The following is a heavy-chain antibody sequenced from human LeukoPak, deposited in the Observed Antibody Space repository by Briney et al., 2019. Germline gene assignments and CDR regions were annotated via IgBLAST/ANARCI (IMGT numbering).Heavy chain of an antibody. CDR1: GFTFSSYA. CDR3: AKTLYCSGGSCYSLFDY. CDR2: ISGSGGST. J-gene: IGHJ4*02. D-gene: IGHD2-15*01. V-gene: IGHV3-23*01. Sequence: GRSLRLSCAASGFTFSSYAMSWVRQAPGKGLEWVSAISGSGGSTYYADSVKGRFTISRDNSKNTLYLQMNSLRAENTAVYYCAKTLYCSGGSCYSLFDYWGQGTLVTVSS.